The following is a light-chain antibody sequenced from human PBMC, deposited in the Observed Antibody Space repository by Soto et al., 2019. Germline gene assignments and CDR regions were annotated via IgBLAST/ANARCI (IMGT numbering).Light chain of an antibody. CDR3: QSYDSSLSGWV. CDR2: DNS. V-gene: IGLV1-40*01. J-gene: IGLJ3*02. CDR1: SSNIGAGYH. Sequence: QAVVTQPPSVSGAPGQRVTISCTGSSSNIGAGYHVHWYQHLPGTAPKLLIYDNSNRPSGVPDRFSGSKSGPSASLAITGLQAEDEADFYCQSYDSSLSGWVFGGGTQLTVL.